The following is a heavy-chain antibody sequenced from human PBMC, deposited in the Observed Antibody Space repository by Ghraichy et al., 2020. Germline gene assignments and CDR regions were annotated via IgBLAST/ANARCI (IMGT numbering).Heavy chain of an antibody. D-gene: IGHD4-23*01. CDR1: GFSFSSYA. J-gene: IGHJ4*02. V-gene: IGHV3-23*01. Sequence: GGSLRLSCAASGFSFSSYALDWVRQAPGKGLEWVSVISGSGGNTYYADSVKGRFTISRDNYQNIMYLQMNSLRAEDTAVYYCAKAVYGGDYGGYYFDFWGQVTLVAVSS. CDR3: AKAVYGGDYGGYYFDF. CDR2: ISGSGGNT.